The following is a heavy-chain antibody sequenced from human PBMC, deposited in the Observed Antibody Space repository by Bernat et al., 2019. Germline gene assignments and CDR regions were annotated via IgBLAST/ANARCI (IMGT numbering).Heavy chain of an antibody. Sequence: QVQLQESGPGLVKPSQTLSLTCTVSGGSISSGGYYWSWIRQHPGKCLEWIGYIYYSGSTYYNPSLKSRVTISVDTSKNQFSLKLSSVTAADTAVYYCARAAAALNDAFDIWGQGTMVTVSS. D-gene: IGHD6-13*01. J-gene: IGHJ3*02. CDR3: ARAAAALNDAFDI. CDR2: IYYSGST. CDR1: GGSISSGGYY. V-gene: IGHV4-31*03.